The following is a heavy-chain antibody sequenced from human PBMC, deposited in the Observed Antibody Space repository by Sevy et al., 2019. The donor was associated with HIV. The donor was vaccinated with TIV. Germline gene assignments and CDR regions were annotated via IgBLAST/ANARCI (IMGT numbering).Heavy chain of an antibody. J-gene: IGHJ6*02. CDR1: GGSISGYY. CDR2: IYYTKTT. Sequence: SLTCTVSGGSISGYYRTWIRQPPGKGLEWIGYIYYTKTTNYNPSLKSRVTISEDTSKNQFSLKLTSVTAADTAIYYCARATPDLYYGMDVWGQGTTVTVSS. CDR3: ARATPDLYYGMDV. V-gene: IGHV4-59*01.